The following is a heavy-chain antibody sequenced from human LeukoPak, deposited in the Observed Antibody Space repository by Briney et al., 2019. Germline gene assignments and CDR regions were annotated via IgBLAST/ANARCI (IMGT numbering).Heavy chain of an antibody. J-gene: IGHJ5*02. D-gene: IGHD3-10*01. CDR1: GGSFSGYY. CDR2: IYTSGST. V-gene: IGHV4-4*07. Sequence: SETLSLTCAVYGGSFSGYYWSWIRQPAGKGLEWIGRIYTSGSTNYNPSLKSRVTMSVDTSKNQFSLKLSSVTAADTAVYYCARDTLLWFGELRWFDPWGQGTLVTVSS. CDR3: ARDTLLWFGELRWFDP.